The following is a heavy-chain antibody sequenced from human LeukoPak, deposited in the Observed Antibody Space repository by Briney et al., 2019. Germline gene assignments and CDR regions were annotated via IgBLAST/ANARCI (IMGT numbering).Heavy chain of an antibody. Sequence: SETLSLTCTVSGGSINNYYWSWIRQPAGKGLEWIGRIYSSGTTNYNPSLNSRVTMSVDTSKNQFFLKLSSVTAADTAVYYCASNRGIAVAFDYWGQGTLVTVSS. J-gene: IGHJ4*02. CDR3: ASNRGIAVAFDY. V-gene: IGHV4-4*07. CDR1: GGSINNYY. D-gene: IGHD6-19*01. CDR2: IYSSGTT.